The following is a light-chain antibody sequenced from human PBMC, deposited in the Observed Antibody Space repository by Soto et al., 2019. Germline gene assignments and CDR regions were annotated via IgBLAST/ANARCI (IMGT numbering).Light chain of an antibody. CDR3: SSYTSSSTRV. V-gene: IGLV2-14*01. CDR1: SSDVGGYNY. Sequence: QSALTQPASVSGSPRQSITISCTGTSSDVGGYNYVSWYQQHPGKAPKLMIYDVSNRPSGVSNRFSGSKSANTASLTISGLQAEDEADYYCSSYTSSSTRVFGTGTKVTVL. CDR2: DVS. J-gene: IGLJ1*01.